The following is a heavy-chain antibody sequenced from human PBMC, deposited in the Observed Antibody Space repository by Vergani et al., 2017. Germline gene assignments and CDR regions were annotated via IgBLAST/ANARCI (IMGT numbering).Heavy chain of an antibody. D-gene: IGHD5-24*01. Sequence: QVQLVQSGAEVKKPGSSVKVSCKASGGTFSSYAISWVRQAPGQGLEWMGRIIPILGIANYAQKFQGRVTITADKYTSTAYMELSSLRSEDTAVYYCAGEGARDGYNYDFDYWGQGTLVTVSS. CDR3: AGEGARDGYNYDFDY. CDR1: GGTFSSYA. CDR2: IIPILGIA. J-gene: IGHJ4*02. V-gene: IGHV1-69*04.